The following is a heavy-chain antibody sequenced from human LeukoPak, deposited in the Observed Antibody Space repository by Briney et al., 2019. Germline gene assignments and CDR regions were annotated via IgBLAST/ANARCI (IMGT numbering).Heavy chain of an antibody. CDR3: AREQWLGSFYYYYYGLDV. V-gene: IGHV1-3*04. CDR1: GYTLSQYA. D-gene: IGHD6-19*01. CDR2: INSGNSNT. J-gene: IGHJ6*02. Sequence: GASVKVSCKASGYTLSQYAMHWVRQAPGQRPERMGWINSGNSNTKYDQKFQGRVTITRDTSANTAYMELSSLRSEDTAVYYCAREQWLGSFYYYYYGLDVWGQGTTVTVSS.